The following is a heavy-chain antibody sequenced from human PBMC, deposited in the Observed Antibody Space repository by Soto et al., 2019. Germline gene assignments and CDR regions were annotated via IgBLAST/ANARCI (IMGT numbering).Heavy chain of an antibody. CDR2: ISYFGGST. Sequence: GGSLRLSCAASGFTFSSYAMSWVRQAPGKGLEWVSAISYFGGSTFYADSVKGRFTISRDNSKNTLYLQMNSLRAEDTAVYYCAREAASQVLDAWGHGTLVTVSS. CDR3: AREAASQVLDA. D-gene: IGHD6-13*01. V-gene: IGHV3-23*01. J-gene: IGHJ4*01. CDR1: GFTFSSYA.